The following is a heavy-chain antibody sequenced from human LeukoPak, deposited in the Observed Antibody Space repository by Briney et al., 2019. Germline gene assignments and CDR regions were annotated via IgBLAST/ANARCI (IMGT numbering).Heavy chain of an antibody. CDR2: INHSGGT. Sequence: SETLSLTCAVYGGSFSGYYWSCIRQHPGKGLEWIGEINHSGGTNYNPSLKSRVTISVDTSKNQFSLKLSSVTAADTAVYFCARVNCSSTSCYQFTRAFFDSWGQGTLVTVSS. V-gene: IGHV4-34*01. CDR3: ARVNCSSTSCYQFTRAFFDS. J-gene: IGHJ4*02. D-gene: IGHD2-2*01. CDR1: GGSFSGYY.